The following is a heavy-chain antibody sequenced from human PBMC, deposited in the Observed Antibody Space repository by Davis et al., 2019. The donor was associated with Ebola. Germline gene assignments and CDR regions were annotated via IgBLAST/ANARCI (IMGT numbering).Heavy chain of an antibody. V-gene: IGHV6-1*01. CDR3: VRGWGRSGLDV. CDR1: GDGVSVSSGG. J-gene: IGHJ6*02. Sequence: PSETLSLTCAISGDGVSVSSGGWNWIRQSPSRGLEWLGRTYYSSKWYNDYAVSVKSRININPDTSKNQLSLQLNSVTPEDTALYYCVRGWGRSGLDVWGQGTTVTVSS. D-gene: IGHD3-16*01. CDR2: TYYSSKWYN.